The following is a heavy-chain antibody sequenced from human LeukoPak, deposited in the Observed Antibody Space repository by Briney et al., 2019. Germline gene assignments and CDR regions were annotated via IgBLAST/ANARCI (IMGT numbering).Heavy chain of an antibody. D-gene: IGHD4-11*01. Sequence: GGSLRLSCAASGFSFRSYGMHWARQTPGKGLEWVAVISYDGSNKYYADSVKGRFTISRDNSKNTLYLQMNSLRPEDTAVYYCAKDKLQLLILDYFDYWGQGTLVTVSS. CDR2: ISYDGSNK. J-gene: IGHJ4*02. CDR3: AKDKLQLLILDYFDY. CDR1: GFSFRSYG. V-gene: IGHV3-30*18.